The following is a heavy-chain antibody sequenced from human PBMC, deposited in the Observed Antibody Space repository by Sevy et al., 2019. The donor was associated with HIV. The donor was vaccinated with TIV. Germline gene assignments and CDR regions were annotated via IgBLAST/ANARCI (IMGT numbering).Heavy chain of an antibody. CDR3: ARWSISLDY. Sequence: ASVKVSCKASGGTFRSYITSWVRQAPGQGLEWMGGITPALGATNYALNFKDRVTITADESTNTVYMELRGLRSEDTAVYFCARWSISLDYWGQGTLVTVSS. CDR1: GGTFRSYI. V-gene: IGHV1-69*13. CDR2: ITPALGAT. J-gene: IGHJ4*02. D-gene: IGHD3-3*02.